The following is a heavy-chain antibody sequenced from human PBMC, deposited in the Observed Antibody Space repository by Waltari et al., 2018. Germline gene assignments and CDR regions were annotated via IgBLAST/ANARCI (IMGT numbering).Heavy chain of an antibody. CDR2: VSGSGGES. J-gene: IGHJ4*02. V-gene: IGHV3-23*01. CDR3: AKDTRGYGSGSFGFDY. CDR1: GFTFSNYV. Sequence: EVQLLESGGASAQTGGSLRLSCIASGFTFSNYVMSWVRQAPGKGLEWVSGVSGSGGESFYVDSVKGRFTISRDNSKKTLYLQMNNLRAEDTAMYYCAKDTRGYGSGSFGFDYWGQGTLVTVSS. D-gene: IGHD3-10*01.